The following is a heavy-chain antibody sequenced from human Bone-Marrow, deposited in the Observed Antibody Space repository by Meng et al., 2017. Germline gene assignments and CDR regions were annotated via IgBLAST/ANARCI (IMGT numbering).Heavy chain of an antibody. CDR2: INHSGST. J-gene: IGHJ4*02. CDR3: ARGPTTMAHDFDY. Sequence: QVQLQQGGAGLLKPSETLSLTGVGSGGSLSDYYWSWIRQPPGKGLEWIGEINHSGSTNYNPSLESRATISVDTSQNNLSLKLSSVTAADSAVYYCARGPTTMAHDFDYWGQGTLVTVSS. V-gene: IGHV4-34*01. D-gene: IGHD4-11*01. CDR1: GGSLSDYY.